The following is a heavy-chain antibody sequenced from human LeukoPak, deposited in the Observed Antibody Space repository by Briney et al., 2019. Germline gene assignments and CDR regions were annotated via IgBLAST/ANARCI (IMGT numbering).Heavy chain of an antibody. Sequence: SVKVSCKASGGTFSSYAISWVRQAPGQGLEWMGGIIPIFGTANYAQKFQGRVTITTDESTSTAYMELSSLRSEDTAVYYCAGRYCSSTSCYTSPYYYYYMDVWGKGTTVTVSS. D-gene: IGHD2-2*02. CDR3: AGRYCSSTSCYTSPYYYYYMDV. V-gene: IGHV1-69*05. CDR1: GGTFSSYA. J-gene: IGHJ6*03. CDR2: IIPIFGTA.